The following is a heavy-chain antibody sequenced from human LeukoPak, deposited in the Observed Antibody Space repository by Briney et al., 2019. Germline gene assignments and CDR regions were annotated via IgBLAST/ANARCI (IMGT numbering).Heavy chain of an antibody. Sequence: PSETLSLTCTVSGGSISSSSYYWGWIRQPPGKWLEWIGSIYYSGSTYYNPSLKSRVTISVDTSKIQFSLKLSSVTAADTAVYYCARQTAYYYGSGDNWFDPWGQGTLVTVSS. V-gene: IGHV4-39*01. CDR1: GGSISSSSYY. D-gene: IGHD3-10*01. CDR2: IYYSGST. CDR3: ARQTAYYYGSGDNWFDP. J-gene: IGHJ5*02.